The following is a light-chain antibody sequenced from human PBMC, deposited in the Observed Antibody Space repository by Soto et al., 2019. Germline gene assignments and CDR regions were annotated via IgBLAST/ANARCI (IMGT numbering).Light chain of an antibody. J-gene: IGLJ1*01. CDR2: DVT. V-gene: IGLV2-14*01. Sequence: SALSQPASVSGSPGQSITISCTGTSSDVGGFEYVSWYQHQPGKAPKLIIYDVTKRPSGVSNRFSGSKSGNTASLTISGIQAEDEGDYYCGSITRSSTSVFGTGNKVTVL. CDR1: SSDVGGFEY. CDR3: GSITRSSTSV.